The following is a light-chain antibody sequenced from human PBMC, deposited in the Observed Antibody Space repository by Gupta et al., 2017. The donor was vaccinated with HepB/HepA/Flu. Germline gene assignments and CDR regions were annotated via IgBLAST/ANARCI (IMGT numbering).Light chain of an antibody. CDR3: CSYGGSSTLSVV. J-gene: IGLJ3*02. CDR1: SSDVGNYNL. CDR2: EVN. V-gene: IGLV2-23*02. Sequence: QSALTQPASVSGSPGQAITISCTGTSSDVGNYNLVSWYQHHPGKAPKLIIYEVNKRPSGVSNRFSGSKSGNTASLTISGLQAEDEADYYCCSYGGSSTLSVVLVGGTKLNVL.